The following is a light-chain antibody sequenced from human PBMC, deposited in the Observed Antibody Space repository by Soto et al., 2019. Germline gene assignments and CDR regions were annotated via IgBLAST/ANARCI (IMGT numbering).Light chain of an antibody. Sequence: DIHLTQSPSFLSASVGDRVTITCRPSQAVPNNMAWYQQKPGKPPKLLIYEESTLHSGVPSRFSGRKSGTQFTLTISSLQPDDFATYYCQQYNGYRWTFGQGTKVDIK. CDR1: QAVPNN. CDR3: QQYNGYRWT. CDR2: EES. V-gene: IGKV1-9*01. J-gene: IGKJ1*01.